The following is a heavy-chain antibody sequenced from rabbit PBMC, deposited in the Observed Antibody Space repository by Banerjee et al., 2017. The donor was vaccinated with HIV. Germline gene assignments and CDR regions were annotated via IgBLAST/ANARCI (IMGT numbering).Heavy chain of an antibody. CDR2: INAVTGKA. CDR3: ARDLVGVIGWNFGL. CDR1: GFSFSNKAV. J-gene: IGHJ3*01. Sequence: QEQLVESGGGLVKPEGSLKLSCTASGFSFSNKAVMCWVRQAPGKGLEWIACINAVTGKAVYASWAKGRFTFSKTSSTTVTLHMTSLTAADTATYLCARDLVGVIGWNFGLRGQGTLVTVS. V-gene: IGHV1S45*01. D-gene: IGHD4-1*01.